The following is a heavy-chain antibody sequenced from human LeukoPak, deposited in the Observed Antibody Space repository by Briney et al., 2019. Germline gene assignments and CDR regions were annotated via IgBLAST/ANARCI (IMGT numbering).Heavy chain of an antibody. CDR1: GFTFSAYA. CDR2: ISGSGGDT. V-gene: IGHV3-23*01. J-gene: IGHJ3*02. Sequence: GGSLRLSCAASGFTFSAYAMRWVRQPPGKGLEWVSAISGSGGDTYYAEFVKGRFTISRDNSKNTLYLQMNILRAEDTAAHYCAKGRYCSAGSCYGWHAFDIWGQGTMVTVSS. D-gene: IGHD2-15*01. CDR3: AKGRYCSAGSCYGWHAFDI.